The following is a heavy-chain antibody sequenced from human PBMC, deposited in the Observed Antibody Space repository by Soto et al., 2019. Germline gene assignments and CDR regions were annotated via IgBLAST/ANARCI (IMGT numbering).Heavy chain of an antibody. Sequence: ASVKVSCKASGYTFTSYAMHWVRQAPGQRLEWMGWINAGNGNTKYSQKFQGRVTITRDTSASTAYMELSSLRSEDTAVYYCARDHYYDSSGYPVPLFDYWGQGTLVTVSS. J-gene: IGHJ4*02. CDR1: GYTFTSYA. CDR3: ARDHYYDSSGYPVPLFDY. CDR2: INAGNGNT. V-gene: IGHV1-3*01. D-gene: IGHD3-22*01.